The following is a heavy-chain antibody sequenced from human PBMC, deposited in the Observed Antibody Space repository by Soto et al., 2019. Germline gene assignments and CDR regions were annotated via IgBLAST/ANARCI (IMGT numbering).Heavy chain of an antibody. D-gene: IGHD1-1*01. J-gene: IGHJ4*02. Sequence: PSETLSLTITISGGSISSGGYYWSWIRQHPGKGLEWIGYIYYSGTTHYNPSPKSRVSISVDTSKNQFSLKLSSVTAADTAVYYCARALATKDFFDYWGQGILVTVSS. V-gene: IGHV4-31*03. CDR1: GGSISSGGYY. CDR3: ARALATKDFFDY. CDR2: IYYSGTT.